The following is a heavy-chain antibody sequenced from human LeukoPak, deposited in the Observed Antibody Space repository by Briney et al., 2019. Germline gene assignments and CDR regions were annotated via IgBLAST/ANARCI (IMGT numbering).Heavy chain of an antibody. J-gene: IGHJ4*02. Sequence: SVKVSCKASGGTFSSYAISWVRQAPGQGLEWMGGTIPIFGTANYAQKFQGRVTITADESTSTAYMELSSLRSEDTAVYYCARGDPDYYGSGSYVAGRKYYFDYWGQGTLVTVSS. V-gene: IGHV1-69*13. CDR1: GGTFSSYA. CDR3: ARGDPDYYGSGSYVAGRKYYFDY. CDR2: TIPIFGTA. D-gene: IGHD3-10*01.